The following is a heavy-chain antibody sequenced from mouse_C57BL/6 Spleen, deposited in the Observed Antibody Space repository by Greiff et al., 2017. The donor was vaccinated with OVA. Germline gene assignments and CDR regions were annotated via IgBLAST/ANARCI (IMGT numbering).Heavy chain of an antibody. CDR1: GYTFTDYY. CDR3: ARNGSPWYFDV. J-gene: IGHJ1*03. CDR2: INPNNGGT. Sequence: EVQLQQSGPELVKPGASVKISCKASGYTFTDYYMNWVKQSHGKSLEWIGDINPNNGGTSYNQKFKGKATLTVDKSSSTAYMELRSLTSEDSAVYYCARNGSPWYFDVWGTGTTVTVSS. V-gene: IGHV1-26*01. D-gene: IGHD1-1*01.